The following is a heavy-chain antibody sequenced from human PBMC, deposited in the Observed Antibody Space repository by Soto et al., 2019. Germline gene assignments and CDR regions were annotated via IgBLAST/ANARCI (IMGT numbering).Heavy chain of an antibody. J-gene: IGHJ4*02. CDR2: ISAYNGNT. CDR3: ARVGRWLQPETVLDY. D-gene: IGHD1-1*01. V-gene: IGHV1-18*01. CDR1: GYTFTSYG. Sequence: ASVKVSCKASGYTFTSYGISWVRQAPGQGLEWMGWISAYNGNTNYAQKLQGRVTMTTDTSTSTAYMELRSLRSDDTAVYYCARVGRWLQPETVLDYWGQGTLVTVSS.